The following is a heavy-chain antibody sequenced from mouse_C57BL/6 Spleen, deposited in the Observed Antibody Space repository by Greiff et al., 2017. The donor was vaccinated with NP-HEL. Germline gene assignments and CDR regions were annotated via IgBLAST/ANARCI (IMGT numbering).Heavy chain of an antibody. CDR1: GYAFSSSW. CDR3: AREGGDSYYAMDY. J-gene: IGHJ4*01. CDR2: IYPGDGDT. Sequence: VQLQQSGPELVKPGASVKISCKASGYAFSSSWMNWVKQRPGKGLEWLGRIYPGDGDTNYNGKFKGKATLTADKSSSTAYMQLSSLTSDASAVYFCAREGGDSYYAMDYWGQGSSVTVSS. V-gene: IGHV1-82*01.